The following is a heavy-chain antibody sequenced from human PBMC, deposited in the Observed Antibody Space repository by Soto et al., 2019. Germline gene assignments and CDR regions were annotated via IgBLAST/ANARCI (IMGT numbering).Heavy chain of an antibody. Sequence: EVQLLDSGGGLVQPGGSLRLSCAASGFTFSSSAMSWVRQAPGKGLEWVSAVSGSGGTTYYADSVRGRFTISRDNSKNTLYLQMNSRRAADTAIYLCAIWTVDTIVPSGWGHYLAPWGQGTLVNVSS. CDR1: GFTFSSSA. D-gene: IGHD6-19*01. CDR2: VSGSGGTT. CDR3: AIWTVDTIVPSGWGHYLAP. J-gene: IGHJ5*02. V-gene: IGHV3-23*01.